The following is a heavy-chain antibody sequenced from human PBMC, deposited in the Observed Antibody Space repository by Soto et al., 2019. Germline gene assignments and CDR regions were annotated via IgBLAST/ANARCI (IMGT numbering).Heavy chain of an antibody. CDR2: IWYDGSNK. Sequence: QVQLVESGGGVVQPGRSLRLSCAASGFTFSSDGMHWVRQAPGKGLEWVAVIWYDGSNKYYADSVKGRFTISRDHSKNTLYLQMNSLRAEDTAVYYCARSAAAGTYFDYWGQGTLVTVSS. J-gene: IGHJ4*02. D-gene: IGHD6-13*01. CDR3: ARSAAAGTYFDY. V-gene: IGHV3-33*01. CDR1: GFTFSSDG.